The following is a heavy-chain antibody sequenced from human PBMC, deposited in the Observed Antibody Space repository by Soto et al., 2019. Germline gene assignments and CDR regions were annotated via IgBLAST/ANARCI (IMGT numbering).Heavy chain of an antibody. CDR3: ARGVWSGHRDY. CDR1: GGSISSGDCY. CDR2: IYYSGST. J-gene: IGHJ4*02. D-gene: IGHD3-3*01. V-gene: IGHV4-30-4*01. Sequence: PSETLSLTCTVSGGSISSGDCYWSWIRQPPGKGLEWIGYIYYSGSTYYNPSLKSRVTISVDTSKNQFSLKLSSVTAADTAVYYCARGVWSGHRDYWGQGTLVTVSS.